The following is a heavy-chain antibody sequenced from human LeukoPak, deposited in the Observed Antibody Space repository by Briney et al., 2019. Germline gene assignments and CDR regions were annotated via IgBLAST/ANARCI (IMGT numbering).Heavy chain of an antibody. J-gene: IGHJ4*02. CDR1: GGSFSGYY. D-gene: IGHD6-6*01. V-gene: IGHV4-34*01. Sequence: SETLSLTCAVYGGSFSGYYWSWIRQPPGKGLEWIGEINHSGSTNYNPSLKSRVTISVDTSKNQFSLKLSSVTAADTAVYYCARGKYSSSHGFDYWGQGTLVTVSS. CDR2: INHSGST. CDR3: ARGKYSSSHGFDY.